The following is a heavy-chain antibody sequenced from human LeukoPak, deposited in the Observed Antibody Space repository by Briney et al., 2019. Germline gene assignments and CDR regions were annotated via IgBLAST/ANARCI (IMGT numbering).Heavy chain of an antibody. CDR3: ARTTTVSFDY. J-gene: IGHJ4*02. D-gene: IGHD4-17*01. CDR2: ISTYNGNN. Sequence: ASVTVSCAASGYTFTNYGISWVRQAPGQGLEWMGWISTYNGNNNYAQKFQGRVTMTKDISTSTAYMELRSLTSDDTAAYYCARTTTVSFDYWGQGTLVTVSS. CDR1: GYTFTNYG. V-gene: IGHV1-18*01.